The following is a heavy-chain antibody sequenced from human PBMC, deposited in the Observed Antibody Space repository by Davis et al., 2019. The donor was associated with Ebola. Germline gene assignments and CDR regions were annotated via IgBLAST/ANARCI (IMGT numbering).Heavy chain of an antibody. Sequence: AASVKVSCKASGGPFNIVAVTWVRQAPGQGLEWVGKFIHILNRATLGQKFQGRVTLTADKSTTTAYMELSSLRSEDTAVYYCAIGTEYSSASWMDVWGQGTTVTVS. CDR1: GGPFNIVA. J-gene: IGHJ6*02. D-gene: IGHD6-6*01. V-gene: IGHV1-69*04. CDR3: AIGTEYSSASWMDV. CDR2: FIHILNRA.